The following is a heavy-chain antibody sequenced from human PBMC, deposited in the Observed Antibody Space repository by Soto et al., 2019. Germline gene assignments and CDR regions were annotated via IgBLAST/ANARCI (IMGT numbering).Heavy chain of an antibody. Sequence: EVQLVESGGGLVQPGGSLRVSCAASGFTFDDYAMHWVRQAPGKGLEWVSGITGNSASIGYADSVKGRFTISRDNAKYSLMLQMNSRGAEVTAWYCCVKDKAVYSITWYYLDYWGQGALVTVSS. CDR3: VKDKAVYSITWYYLDY. J-gene: IGHJ4*02. V-gene: IGHV3-9*01. D-gene: IGHD6-13*01. CDR1: GFTFDDYA. CDR2: ITGNSASI.